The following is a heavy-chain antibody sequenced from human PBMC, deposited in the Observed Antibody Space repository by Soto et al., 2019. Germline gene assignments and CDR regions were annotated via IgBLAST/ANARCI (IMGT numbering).Heavy chain of an antibody. V-gene: IGHV1-69*02. Sequence: ASVKVSCKASGGTFSSYTISWVRQAPGQGLEWMGRIIPILGIANYAQKFQGRVTITADKSTSTAYMELSSLRSEDTAVYYCTVPVVVAATDYFDYWGQGTLVTVSS. CDR1: GGTFSSYT. CDR3: TVPVVVAATDYFDY. CDR2: IIPILGIA. J-gene: IGHJ4*02. D-gene: IGHD2-15*01.